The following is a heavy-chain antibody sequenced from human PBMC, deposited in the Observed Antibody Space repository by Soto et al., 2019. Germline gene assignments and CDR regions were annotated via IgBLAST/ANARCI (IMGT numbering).Heavy chain of an antibody. J-gene: IGHJ4*02. CDR3: QREMGEAGVGGDY. CDR2: IIPIFGTA. CDR1: GGTFSSYA. D-gene: IGHD3-16*01. Sequence: QVQLVQSGAEVKKPGSSVKVSCKASGGTFSSYAISWVRQAPGQGLEWMGGIIPIFGTANYAQKFQGRVTITADKSTSTADMELRSLSSEDTAVYDGQREMGEAGVGGDYWGQGTLVTVSS. V-gene: IGHV1-69*14.